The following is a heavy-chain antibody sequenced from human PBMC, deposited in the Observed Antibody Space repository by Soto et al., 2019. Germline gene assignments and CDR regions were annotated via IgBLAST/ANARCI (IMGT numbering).Heavy chain of an antibody. Sequence: ASVKYSFKASGSTLTDSYMHWVRQAPRQGLEWMGWINHNIGVTKYEQKFQGRVTMIRETSIGTAYMYLSSLTPDETAVYYCARAAVRGEYDYSESWGKRTMVT. V-gene: IGHV1-2*02. CDR2: INHNIGVT. CDR1: GSTLTDSY. D-gene: IGHD3-10*01. CDR3: ARAAVRGEYDYSES. J-gene: IGHJ4*02.